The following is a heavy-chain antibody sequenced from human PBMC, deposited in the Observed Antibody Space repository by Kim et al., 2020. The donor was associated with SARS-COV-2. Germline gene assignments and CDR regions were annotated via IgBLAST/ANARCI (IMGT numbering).Heavy chain of an antibody. J-gene: IGHJ6*02. V-gene: IGHV3-66*02. CDR3: ARDSPYYDSSGYKSGDYYYYYYGMDV. CDR1: GFTVSSNY. D-gene: IGHD3-22*01. Sequence: GGSLRLSCAASGFTVSSNYMSWVRQAPGKGLEWVSVIYSGGSTYYADSVKGRFTISRDNSKNTLYLQMNSLRAEDTAVYYCARDSPYYDSSGYKSGDYYYYYYGMDVWGQGTTVTVSS. CDR2: IYSGGST.